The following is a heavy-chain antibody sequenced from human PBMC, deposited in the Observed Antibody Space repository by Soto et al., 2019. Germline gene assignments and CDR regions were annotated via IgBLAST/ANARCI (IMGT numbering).Heavy chain of an antibody. V-gene: IGHV1-2*04. CDR2: INPNGGVT. CDR3: ARESGGATATLDYYYFDMDV. D-gene: IGHD5-12*01. CDR1: GDSFNDYY. J-gene: IGHJ6*03. Sequence: QVQLVQSGAEVRKPGASVTVSCRSSGDSFNDYYIHWVRQARGQGFEWMGWINPNGGVTKYAQKFQGWVSMTRDTSIRTVYMQRSRLRSDDTAVYYCARESGGATATLDYYYFDMDVWGTGTTVTVSS.